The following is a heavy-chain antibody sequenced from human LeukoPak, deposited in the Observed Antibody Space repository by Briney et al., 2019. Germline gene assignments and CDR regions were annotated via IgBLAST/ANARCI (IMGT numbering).Heavy chain of an antibody. J-gene: IGHJ4*02. CDR2: IYSGGST. CDR3: ARAPGNRLYYFDY. CDR1: GFTVSSNY. V-gene: IGHV3-53*01. Sequence: PGGSLRLSCAASGFTVSSNYMSWVRQAPGKGLEWVSVIYSGGSTYYADSVKGRFTISRDNSKNTLYLQMNSLRAEDTAVYYCARAPGNRLYYFDYWGQGTLVTVSS. D-gene: IGHD4-23*01.